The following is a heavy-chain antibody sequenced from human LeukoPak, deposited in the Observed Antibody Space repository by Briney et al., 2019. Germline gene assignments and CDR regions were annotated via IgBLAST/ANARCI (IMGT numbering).Heavy chain of an antibody. CDR2: ISSSSSIK. CDR1: GFTLSSYS. V-gene: IGHV3-48*01. J-gene: IGHJ1*01. Sequence: GGSLRLSCAASGFTLSSYSMNWVRQAPGRGLEWVSYISSSSSIKYYADSVKGRFTISRDNVKNSLYLQMNSLRAEDTAVYYCARGRDSSSSYPGYWGQGTLVTVSS. D-gene: IGHD6-6*01. CDR3: ARGRDSSSSYPGY.